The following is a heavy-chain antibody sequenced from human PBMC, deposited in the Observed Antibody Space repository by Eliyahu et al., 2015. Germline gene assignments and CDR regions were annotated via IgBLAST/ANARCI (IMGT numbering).Heavy chain of an antibody. V-gene: IGHV3-23*04. CDR2: IGSRGGIT. Sequence: EVKLVESGGNLVQPGGSLXLSCAASGFTFSSYAMTWVRQAPGKGLEWVATIGSRGGITYYSDSIKGRFTLSRDNSEKTLYLQMDTLRAEDTALYYCAKGILTYGDYSGYYYGLDVWGQGTTVTVS. D-gene: IGHD4-17*01. J-gene: IGHJ6*02. CDR3: AKGILTYGDYSGYYYGLDV. CDR1: GFTFSSYA.